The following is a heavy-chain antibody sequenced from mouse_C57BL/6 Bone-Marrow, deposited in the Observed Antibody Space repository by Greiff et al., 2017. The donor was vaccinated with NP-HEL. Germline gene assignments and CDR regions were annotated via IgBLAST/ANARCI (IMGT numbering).Heavy chain of an antibody. D-gene: IGHD2-5*01. CDR1: GYTFTSYG. J-gene: IGHJ3*01. Sequence: LVESGAELARPGASVKLSCKASGYTFTSYGISWVKQRPGQGLAWIGEIYPRRGNTYYKQQFKGKATLTVDQSSSTAYMELRSLTSVDSAVDCCAMEGNSNFEGAWFAYWGQGTLVTVSA. CDR2: IYPRRGNT. CDR3: AMEGNSNFEGAWFAY. V-gene: IGHV1-81*01.